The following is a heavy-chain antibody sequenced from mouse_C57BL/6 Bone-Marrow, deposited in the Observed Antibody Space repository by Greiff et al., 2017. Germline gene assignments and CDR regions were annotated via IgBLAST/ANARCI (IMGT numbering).Heavy chain of an antibody. CDR1: GYTFTDYY. V-gene: IGHV1-26*01. CDR2: INPNNGGT. D-gene: IGHD4-1*01. Sequence: VQLQQSGPELVKPGASVKISCKASGYTFTDYYMNWVKQSHGKSLEWIGDINPNNGGTSYNQKFKGKATLTVDKSSSTAYMELRSLTSEDSAVYYCAVPTGFDYWGQGTTLTGSS. CDR3: AVPTGFDY. J-gene: IGHJ2*01.